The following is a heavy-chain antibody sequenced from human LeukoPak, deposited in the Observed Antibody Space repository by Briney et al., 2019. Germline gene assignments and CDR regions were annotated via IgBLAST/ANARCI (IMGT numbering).Heavy chain of an antibody. CDR3: ARGTYYYGSGKDYYYYYGMDV. V-gene: IGHV1-69*04. CDR2: IIPILGIA. CDR1: GGTFSSYA. J-gene: IGHJ6*02. Sequence: VKVSCKASGGTFSSYAISWVRQAPGQGLEWMGRIIPILGIANYAQKFQGRVTITADKSTSTAYMELSSLRSEDTAVYYCARGTYYYGSGKDYYYYYGMDVWGQGTTVTVSS. D-gene: IGHD3-10*01.